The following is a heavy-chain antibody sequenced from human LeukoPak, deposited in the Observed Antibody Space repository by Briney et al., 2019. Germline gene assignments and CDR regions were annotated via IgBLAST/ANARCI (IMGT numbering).Heavy chain of an antibody. V-gene: IGHV4-39*01. CDR3: VRHDGRGGATMGALDS. D-gene: IGHD5-12*01. J-gene: IGHJ4*02. CDR2: LYSGRTT. CDR1: TDSISSSGHH. Sequence: SETLSLTCTVSTDSISSSGHHWGWIRQSPGKGLEWIGSLYSGRTTYCNPSLNSRATISVVTSKNQFSLQLNSLTAADTAVYYCVRHDGRGGATMGALDSWGQGSLVTVSS.